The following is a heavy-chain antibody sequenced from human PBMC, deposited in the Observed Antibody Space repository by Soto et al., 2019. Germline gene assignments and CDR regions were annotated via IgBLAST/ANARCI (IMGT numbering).Heavy chain of an antibody. V-gene: IGHV5-51*01. J-gene: IGHJ3*02. CDR3: ARASQASSSWYDAFDI. CDR1: GYSFTSYW. Sequence: GESLKISCKGSGYSFTSYWIGWVRQMPGKGLEWMGIIYPGDSDTRYSPSFQVQVTTSADKSISTAYLQWSSLKASDTAMYYCARASQASSSWYDAFDIWGQGTMVTVSS. CDR2: IYPGDSDT. D-gene: IGHD6-13*01.